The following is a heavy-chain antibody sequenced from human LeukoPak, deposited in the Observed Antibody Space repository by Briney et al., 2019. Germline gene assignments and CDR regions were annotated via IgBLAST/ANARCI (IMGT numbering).Heavy chain of an antibody. CDR1: GGSISSYY. V-gene: IGHV4-4*07. CDR2: IYTSGSA. Sequence: SETLSLTCTVSGGSISSYYWSWIRQPAGKGLEWIGRIYTSGSANYNPSLKSRVTISVDTSKNQFSLKVSSVTAADTAVYYCARARLPAGQWLPDGKYFDYWGQGTLVTVSS. D-gene: IGHD6-19*01. J-gene: IGHJ4*02. CDR3: ARARLPAGQWLPDGKYFDY.